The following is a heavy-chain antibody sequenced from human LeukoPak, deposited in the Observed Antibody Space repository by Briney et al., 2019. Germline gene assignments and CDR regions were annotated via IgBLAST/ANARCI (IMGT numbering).Heavy chain of an antibody. CDR2: IYYSGST. CDR1: GGSISCGDYY. D-gene: IGHD3-10*01. Sequence: SETLSLTCTVSGGSISCGDYYWSWLRQPPGKGLGWIGYIYYSGSTYYNPSLKSRVTISVDTSNNQFSRRLSSVTAADTAVYYCAGEYGSGSYYPNAFDIWGQGTMVTVSS. V-gene: IGHV4-30-4*08. J-gene: IGHJ3*02. CDR3: AGEYGSGSYYPNAFDI.